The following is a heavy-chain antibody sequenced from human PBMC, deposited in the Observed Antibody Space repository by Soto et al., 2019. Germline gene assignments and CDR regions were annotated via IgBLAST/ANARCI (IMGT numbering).Heavy chain of an antibody. CDR1: GGTFSNYA. V-gene: IGHV1-69*06. Sequence: SVKVSCKASGGTFSNYAINWVRQAPGQGLEWMGGIIPLFGTPNYAQKFQGRVTFTAHKSTSTAYMELRSLRSDDTAVYYCARGWETVGTTTPFAYWGQGTRVTVSS. J-gene: IGHJ4*02. D-gene: IGHD1-26*01. CDR3: ARGWETVGTTTPFAY. CDR2: IIPLFGTP.